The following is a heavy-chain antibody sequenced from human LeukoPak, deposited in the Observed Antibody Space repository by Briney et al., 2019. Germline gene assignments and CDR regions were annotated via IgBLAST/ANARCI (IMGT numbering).Heavy chain of an antibody. CDR3: AKVRGDDILTGYGYNFDY. CDR2: FSSSSSYT. D-gene: IGHD3-9*01. Sequence: GGSLTLFCAASGFTFSSYSVKWVRQSREGGGEWVSSFSSSSSYTYYPHSVQVRFTISRDNSKNTLYPQMNSLRAEDTAVYYCAKVRGDDILTGYGYNFDYWGQGTLVTVSS. J-gene: IGHJ4*02. V-gene: IGHV3-21*01. CDR1: GFTFSSYS.